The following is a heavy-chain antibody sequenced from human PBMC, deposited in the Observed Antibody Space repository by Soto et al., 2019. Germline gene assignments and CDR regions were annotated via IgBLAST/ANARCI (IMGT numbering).Heavy chain of an antibody. CDR1: GYSFTTYW. J-gene: IGHJ3*02. Sequence: EVQLVQSGADMRKPGESLKISCKASGYSFTTYWIGWVRQMPGKGLEWMGIIYPGDSDTRYSPSFQGQATISAHKFISTAYLKWSSLKASDPAMYYCARHTGPYISGWYLGSAFDIWGQGTVVTVSS. V-gene: IGHV5-51*01. D-gene: IGHD6-19*01. CDR2: IYPGDSDT. CDR3: ARHTGPYISGWYLGSAFDI.